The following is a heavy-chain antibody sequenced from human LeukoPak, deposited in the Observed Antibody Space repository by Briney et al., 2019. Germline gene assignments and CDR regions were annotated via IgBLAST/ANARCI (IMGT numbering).Heavy chain of an antibody. Sequence: GESLRISCKASGSSFTTYWSSWLRQMPGRGREWMGRIGPSDTYTNYSPSFQGPVTISADKSFSTAYLKRTSLKASDPAMYYCARHAKAYGSSCEYWGQGTLVTVSS. CDR2: IGPSDTYT. CDR3: ARHAKAYGSSCEY. D-gene: IGHD1-26*01. CDR1: GSSFTTYW. V-gene: IGHV5-10-1*01. J-gene: IGHJ4*02.